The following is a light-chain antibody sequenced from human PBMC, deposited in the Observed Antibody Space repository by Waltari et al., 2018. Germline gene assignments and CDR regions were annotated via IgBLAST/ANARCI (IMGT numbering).Light chain of an antibody. J-gene: IGLJ7*01. CDR2: EVS. Sequence: QSALTQPPSASGSPGQSITISCTGPSSDVGGYDYVSWYQQPPGKAPKLIIYEVSKRPSGVPDPFSGSKSGNTASLTVSGLQAEDEADYYCSSYAGSNNAVFGGGTHLTVL. CDR3: SSYAGSNNAV. V-gene: IGLV2-8*01. CDR1: SSDVGGYDY.